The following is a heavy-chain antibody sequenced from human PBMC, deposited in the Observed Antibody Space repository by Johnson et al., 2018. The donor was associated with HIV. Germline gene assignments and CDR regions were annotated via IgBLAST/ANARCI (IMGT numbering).Heavy chain of an antibody. CDR1: GFSIDDYG. Sequence: EVQLVESGGGAVRPVGSLRLSCAASGFSIDDYGMSWARQAPGKGLEWVSGINWNGGSRGYADSVKGRFTISKDNAKNSLYLQMNSLRAEDTAVYYCARVPGAAAATGAFDIWGQGTMVTVSS. V-gene: IGHV3-20*04. CDR3: ARVPGAAAATGAFDI. CDR2: INWNGGSR. D-gene: IGHD6-13*01. J-gene: IGHJ3*02.